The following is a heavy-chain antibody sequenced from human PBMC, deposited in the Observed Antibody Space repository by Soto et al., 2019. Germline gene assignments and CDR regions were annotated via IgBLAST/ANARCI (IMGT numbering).Heavy chain of an antibody. Sequence: EVQLVESGGGLVQPGGSLRLSCAASGFTFSTHWMTWVRQPPGKGLEWVANINQDGSERYYVDSVRGRFTISRDNAKNSLYLQTNSLRAEDTAVYYCVCGGNFFVYWGQGTLVTVSP. J-gene: IGHJ4*02. D-gene: IGHD3-16*01. CDR1: GFTFSTHW. CDR3: VCGGNFFVY. CDR2: INQDGSER. V-gene: IGHV3-7*01.